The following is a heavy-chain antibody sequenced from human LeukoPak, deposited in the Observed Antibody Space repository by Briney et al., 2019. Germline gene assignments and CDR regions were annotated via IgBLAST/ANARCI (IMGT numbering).Heavy chain of an antibody. CDR2: ISSSGSTI. CDR1: GFTFSSYE. Sequence: GGSLRLSCAASGFTFSSYEMNWVRQAPGKGLEWVSYISSSGSTIYYADSVKGRFTISRDNAKKSLYLQMNSLRAEDTAVYYCARAGYYFDYWGQGTLVTVSS. CDR3: ARAGYYFDY. J-gene: IGHJ4*02. V-gene: IGHV3-48*03. D-gene: IGHD3-10*01.